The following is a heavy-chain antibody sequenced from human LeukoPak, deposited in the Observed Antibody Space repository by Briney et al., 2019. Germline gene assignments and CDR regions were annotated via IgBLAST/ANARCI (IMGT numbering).Heavy chain of an antibody. J-gene: IGHJ4*02. V-gene: IGHV3-23*01. CDR1: GGSISSGGYY. CDR2: ISGSGRYT. D-gene: IGHD3-22*01. CDR3: AKALTYYYDSSGSQVLDY. Sequence: PSETLSLTCTVSGGSISSGGYYWSWVRQAPGKGLEWVSAISGSGRYTYYADSVKGRFTISRDNSKNTLYLQMNSLRAEDTAVYYCAKALTYYYDSSGSQVLDYWGQGTLVTVSS.